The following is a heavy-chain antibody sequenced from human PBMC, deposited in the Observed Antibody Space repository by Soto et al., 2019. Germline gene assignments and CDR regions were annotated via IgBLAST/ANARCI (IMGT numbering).Heavy chain of an antibody. CDR2: MNPNSGNT. CDR3: ARLYCSGGSCYYHRAFDI. Sequence: ASVKVSCKASGYTLTSYDINWVRQATGQGLEWMGWMNPNSGNTGYAQKFQGRVTMTRNTSISTAYMELSSLRSEDTAVYYCARLYCSGGSCYYHRAFDIWGQGTMVTVSS. J-gene: IGHJ3*02. V-gene: IGHV1-8*01. CDR1: GYTLTSYD. D-gene: IGHD2-15*01.